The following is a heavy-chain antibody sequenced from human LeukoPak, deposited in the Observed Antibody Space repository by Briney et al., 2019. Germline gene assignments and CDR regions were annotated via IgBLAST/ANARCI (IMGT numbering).Heavy chain of an antibody. CDR1: GFTFSSYD. CDR2: ISGSGGST. D-gene: IGHD2-15*01. CDR3: AKDRDIVVVVAATGWNWFDP. Sequence: GGSLRLSCAASGFTFSSYDMSWVRQAPGKGLEWVSAISGSGGSTYYADSVKGRFTISRDNSKNTLYLQMNSLRAEDTAVYYCAKDRDIVVVVAATGWNWFDPWGQGTLVTVSS. V-gene: IGHV3-23*01. J-gene: IGHJ5*02.